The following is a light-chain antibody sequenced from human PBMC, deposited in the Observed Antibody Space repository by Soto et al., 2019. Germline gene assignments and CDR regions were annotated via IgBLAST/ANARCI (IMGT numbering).Light chain of an antibody. V-gene: IGKV3-20*01. CDR2: GAS. CDR3: QQFGSSPPWT. CDR1: QSVTSSY. J-gene: IGKJ1*01. Sequence: EIVLTQSPGTLSLSPRERATLSCRASQSVTSSYLAWYQHKRGQAPRLLIYGASNRATGIPDRFSGSGSGTDFTLTISRLEPEDFAVYYCQQFGSSPPWTFGQGTKVEIK.